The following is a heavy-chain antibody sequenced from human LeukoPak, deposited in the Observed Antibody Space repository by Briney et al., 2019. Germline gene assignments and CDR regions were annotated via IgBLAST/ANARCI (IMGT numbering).Heavy chain of an antibody. J-gene: IGHJ4*02. CDR1: GFTFSSYA. Sequence: GGSLRLSCAASGFTFSSYAMSWVRQAPGKGLEWVSAISGSGGSTYYADSVKGRFTISIDNSKNTLYLQMNSLRAGDTAVYYCAKAGYYYDSSGFDYWGQGPLVTVSS. D-gene: IGHD3-22*01. CDR3: AKAGYYYDSSGFDY. CDR2: ISGSGGST. V-gene: IGHV3-23*01.